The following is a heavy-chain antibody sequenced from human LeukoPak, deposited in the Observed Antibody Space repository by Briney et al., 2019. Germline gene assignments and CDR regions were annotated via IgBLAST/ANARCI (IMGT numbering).Heavy chain of an antibody. CDR1: GFTFNTYS. D-gene: IGHD3-9*01. CDR2: VSSSRSYK. V-gene: IGHV3-21*04. CDR3: AKGSAYYDILTGYEYYYYYGMDV. J-gene: IGHJ6*02. Sequence: GGSLRLSCAASGFTFNTYSMNWVRQAPGKGLEWVSSVSSSRSYKYYADSVKGRFTISRDNAKNSLYLQMNSLRAEDTAVYYCAKGSAYYDILTGYEYYYYYGMDVWGQGTTVTVSS.